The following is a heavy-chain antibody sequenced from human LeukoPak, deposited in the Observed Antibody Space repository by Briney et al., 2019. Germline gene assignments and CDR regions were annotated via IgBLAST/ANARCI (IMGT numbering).Heavy chain of an antibody. CDR3: ARENYGDYFDY. J-gene: IGHJ4*01. Sequence: PGGSLRLSCAASGFTFSSYGMHWVRQAPGKGLEWVAVIWYDGSNKYYADSVKGRFTISRDNSKNTLYLQMNSLRAEDTAVYYCARENYGDYFDYWGQEPWSPSPQ. V-gene: IGHV3-33*08. CDR2: IWYDGSNK. CDR1: GFTFSSYG. D-gene: IGHD4-17*01.